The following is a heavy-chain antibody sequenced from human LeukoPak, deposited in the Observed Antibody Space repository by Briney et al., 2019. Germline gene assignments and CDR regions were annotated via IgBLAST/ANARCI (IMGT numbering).Heavy chain of an antibody. Sequence: GGSLRLSCAASGFTFSSYSMNWVRQAPGKGLEWVSYISSSNSYIYYADSAKGRFTVSRDNAKNSVYLQMNSLRAEDTAVYYCARDSELLEWLPDSDLWGQGTLVTVSS. J-gene: IGHJ5*02. CDR3: ARDSELLEWLPDSDL. CDR2: ISSSNSYI. D-gene: IGHD3-3*01. CDR1: GFTFSSYS. V-gene: IGHV3-21*05.